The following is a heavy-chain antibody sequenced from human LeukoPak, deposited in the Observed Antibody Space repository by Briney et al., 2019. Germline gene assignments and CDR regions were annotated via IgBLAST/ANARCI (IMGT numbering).Heavy chain of an antibody. CDR1: GFTSSSYS. D-gene: IGHD3-10*01. Sequence: GGSLRLSCAASGFTSSSYSMNWVRQAPGKGLEWVSYISSSSSTIYYADSVKGRFTISRDNAKNSLYLQMNSLRDEDTAVYYCARAEGGSGSYYRSPNDYWGQGTLVTVSS. CDR3: ARAEGGSGSYYRSPNDY. J-gene: IGHJ4*02. CDR2: ISSSSSTI. V-gene: IGHV3-48*02.